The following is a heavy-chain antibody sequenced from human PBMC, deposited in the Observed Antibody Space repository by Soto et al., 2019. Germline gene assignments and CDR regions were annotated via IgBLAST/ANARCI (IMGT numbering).Heavy chain of an antibody. CDR1: GGSISSGGYY. CDR2: IYYSGST. Sequence: QVQLQESGPGLVKPSQTLSLTCTVSGGSISSGGYYWSWIRQHPGKGLEWIGYIYYSGSTYYNPSLKRRVTISVDTSKNQFSLKLSSVTAADTAVYYCARDLVVVPAASDWYFDLWGRGTLVTVSS. D-gene: IGHD2-2*01. J-gene: IGHJ2*01. V-gene: IGHV4-31*03. CDR3: ARDLVVVPAASDWYFDL.